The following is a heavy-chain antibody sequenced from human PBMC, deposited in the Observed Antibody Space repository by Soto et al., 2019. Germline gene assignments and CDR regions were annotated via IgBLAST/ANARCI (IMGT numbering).Heavy chain of an antibody. CDR2: IHYSGST. Sequence: LSLTCTVSGYSISRGYHWGWIRQPPGKGLEWFGTIHYSGSTYYNPSLKSRVTISMDRTKNQFSLHLNSVTAGDTAVYFCARVRYSDNWHGLIDYWGQGTLVTVSS. D-gene: IGHD4-4*01. CDR3: ARVRYSDNWHGLIDY. J-gene: IGHJ4*02. CDR1: GYSISRGYH. V-gene: IGHV4-38-2*02.